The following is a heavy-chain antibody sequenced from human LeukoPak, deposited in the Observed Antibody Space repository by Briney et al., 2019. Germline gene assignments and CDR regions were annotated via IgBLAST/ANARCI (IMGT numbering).Heavy chain of an antibody. V-gene: IGHV4-39*01. D-gene: IGHD3-22*01. CDR2: IYYSGST. Sequence: SETLSLTRTVSGGSISSSSYYWGWIRQPPGKGLEWIGSIYYSGSTYYNPSLKSRVTISVDTSKNQFSLKLSSVTAADTAVYYCARHLYDYDSSGYYRNWFDPWGQGTLVTVSS. CDR1: GGSISSSSYY. CDR3: ARHLYDYDSSGYYRNWFDP. J-gene: IGHJ5*02.